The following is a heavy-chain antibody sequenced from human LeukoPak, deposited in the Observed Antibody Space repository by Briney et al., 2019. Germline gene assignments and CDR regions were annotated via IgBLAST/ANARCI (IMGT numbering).Heavy chain of an antibody. V-gene: IGHV1-2*02. D-gene: IGHD3-10*01. CDR3: ARASITMVRGVKDYYYYMDV. CDR2: INPNSGGT. CDR1: GYTFTGYY. J-gene: IGHJ6*03. Sequence: ASVKVSCKASGYTFTGYYMHWVRQAPGQGLEWMGWINPNSGGTNYAQKFQGRVTMTRDTSISTAYMELSRLRSDDTAVYYCARASITMVRGVKDYYYYMDVWGKGTTVTISS.